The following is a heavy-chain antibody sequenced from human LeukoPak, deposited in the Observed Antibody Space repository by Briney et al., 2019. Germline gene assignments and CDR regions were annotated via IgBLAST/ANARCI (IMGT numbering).Heavy chain of an antibody. CDR1: GYTFTSYD. D-gene: IGHD3-22*01. V-gene: IGHV1-8*01. CDR2: MNPNSGNK. CDR3: ARVVSGY. Sequence: ASVKVSCKASGYTFTSYDINWVRQAPGQGLEWMGWMNPNSGNKDYAQKFQGRVTMTSNTSISPAYMELSSLRSEDTAVYYCARVVSGYWGQGTLVTVSS. J-gene: IGHJ4*02.